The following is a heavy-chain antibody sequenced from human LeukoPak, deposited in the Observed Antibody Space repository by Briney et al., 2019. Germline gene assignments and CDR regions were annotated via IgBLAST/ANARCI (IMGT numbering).Heavy chain of an antibody. CDR1: GYTFTDYY. D-gene: IGHD3-10*01. J-gene: IGHJ4*02. CDR3: ATGFREFNPDY. CDR2: VDPEDGET. V-gene: IGHV1-69-2*01. Sequence: ASVKVSCKVSGYTFTDYYMHWVQQAPGKGLEWMGLVDPEDGETIYAEKFQGRVTITADTSTDTAYMELNSLRSEDTAVYCCATGFREFNPDYWGQGTLVTVSS.